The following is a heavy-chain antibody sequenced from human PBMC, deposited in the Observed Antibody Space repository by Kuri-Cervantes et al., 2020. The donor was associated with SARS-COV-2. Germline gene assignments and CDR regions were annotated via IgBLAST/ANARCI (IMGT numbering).Heavy chain of an antibody. Sequence: SVKVSCKASGGTFSSYAISWVRQAPGQGLEWMGGIIPIFGTANYAQKFQGRVTITADKSTSTAHMELSSLRSEDTAVYYCARGDYYDSSGYLLPEFDYWGQGTLVTVSS. D-gene: IGHD3-22*01. CDR1: GGTFSSYA. CDR3: ARGDYYDSSGYLLPEFDY. CDR2: IIPIFGTA. J-gene: IGHJ4*02. V-gene: IGHV1-69*06.